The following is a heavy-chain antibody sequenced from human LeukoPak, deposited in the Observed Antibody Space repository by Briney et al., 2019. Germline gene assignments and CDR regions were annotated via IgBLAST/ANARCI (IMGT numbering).Heavy chain of an antibody. CDR1: GYRFSSSW. D-gene: IGHD3-3*01. V-gene: IGHV5-51*01. CDR2: IFPRDSDS. J-gene: IGHJ6*02. Sequence: GESLKISCKASGYRFSSSWIAWVRQMPGKGLEWMGIIFPRDSDSRYNPSFLGQVTISADKSISTAYLQWSSLKASDTAMYYCARRVDYYYGMDVWGQGTTVTVSS. CDR3: ARRVDYYYGMDV.